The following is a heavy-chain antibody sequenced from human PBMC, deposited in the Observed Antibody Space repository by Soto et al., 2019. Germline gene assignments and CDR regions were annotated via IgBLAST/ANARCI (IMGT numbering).Heavy chain of an antibody. V-gene: IGHV1-2*02. CDR3: ARISWYTRGDY. J-gene: IGHJ4*02. D-gene: IGHD6-13*01. CDR2: INPNRGDT. CDR1: GYTFTGYY. Sequence: QVQLVQSGAAVKKPGASVKVSCKASGYTFTGYYMHWVRQAPGHGLEWMGWINPNRGDTKYAQKFQGRVTMTRNTAISTAYRELSRLRSDDPAVYYCARISWYTRGDYWGQGTLVTVSS.